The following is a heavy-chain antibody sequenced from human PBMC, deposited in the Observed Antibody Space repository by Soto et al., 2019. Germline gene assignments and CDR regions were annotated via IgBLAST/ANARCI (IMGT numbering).Heavy chain of an antibody. CDR1: GFTFSSYS. D-gene: IGHD1-1*01. CDR2: ISSSSSYI. V-gene: IGHV3-21*01. J-gene: IGHJ6*02. CDR3: ARDVSDGIPYYYYYYGMDV. Sequence: GGSLRLSCAASGFTFSSYSMNWVRQAPGKGPEWVSSISSSSSYIYYADSVKGRFTISRDNAKNSLYLQMNSLRAEDTAVYYCARDVSDGIPYYYYYYGMDVWGQGTTVTVSS.